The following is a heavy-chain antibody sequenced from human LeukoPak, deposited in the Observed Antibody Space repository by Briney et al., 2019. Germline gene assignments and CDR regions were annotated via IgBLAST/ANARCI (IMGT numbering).Heavy chain of an antibody. CDR3: ARLYSSSSPFDY. Sequence: GGSLRLSCAASGFAFSSYCMNWVRQAPGKGLEWVSSIVGSGGSYIYYADSVRGRFTISRDNAKNSLYLQMNSLRAEDTAVYYCARLYSSSSPFDYWGQGTLVTVSS. CDR1: GFAFSSYC. CDR2: IVGSGGSYI. J-gene: IGHJ4*02. V-gene: IGHV3-21*01. D-gene: IGHD6-6*01.